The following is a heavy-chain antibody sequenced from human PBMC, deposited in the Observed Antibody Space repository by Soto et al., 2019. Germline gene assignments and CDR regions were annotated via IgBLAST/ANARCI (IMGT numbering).Heavy chain of an antibody. V-gene: IGHV1-46*01. Sequence: QVQLVQSGAEVKKPGASVKVSCKASGYTFTSYYMHWVRQAPGQGLEWMGIINPSGGSTSYAQKFQGRDTMPRETSTGTVYMELSSLRSEDTAGYYVAIGDMTTAVFDYWGQGTLVTVSS. CDR3: AIGDMTTAVFDY. CDR1: GYTFTSYY. CDR2: INPSGGST. D-gene: IGHD4-17*01. J-gene: IGHJ4*02.